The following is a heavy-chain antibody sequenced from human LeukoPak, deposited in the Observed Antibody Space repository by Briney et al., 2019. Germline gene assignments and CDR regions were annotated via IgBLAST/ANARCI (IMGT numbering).Heavy chain of an antibody. V-gene: IGHV5-51*01. J-gene: IGHJ4*02. CDR3: VRHNNYALDY. Sequence: GKSLKISCEGSGYSFTSYWIGWARQMPGKGLEWMAIIFPGNSDTRYSPSFEGQVTISVDKSISTAYLQWRGLKASDTAMYYCVRHNNYALDYWGQGTLVTVSS. D-gene: IGHD5-18*01. CDR1: GYSFTSYW. CDR2: IFPGNSDT.